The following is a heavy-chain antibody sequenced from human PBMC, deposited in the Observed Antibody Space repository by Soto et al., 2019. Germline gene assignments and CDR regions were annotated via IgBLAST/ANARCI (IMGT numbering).Heavy chain of an antibody. Sequence: SENLCLTCSVSCGSIRYGGCYWCWVRQHRGWGLEWIGHIYYTGSTSYNPPLKSRFSTSLDTSKNQFSLMLSSVTVADAAVYYCARLLSDNWNYAPYFFVSWGQVTLVTVSS. CDR3: ARLLSDNWNYAPYFFVS. CDR1: CGSIRYGGCY. J-gene: IGHJ4*02. V-gene: IGHV4-31*03. D-gene: IGHD1-7*01. CDR2: IYYTGST.